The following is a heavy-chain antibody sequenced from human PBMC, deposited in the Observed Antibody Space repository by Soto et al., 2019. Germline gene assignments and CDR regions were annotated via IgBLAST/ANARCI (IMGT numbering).Heavy chain of an antibody. Sequence: GGSLRLSCAALGFTVSGKRYVAWVRQAPGKGLEWISALYDVDGTFYADSVKGRFTTSSDSSKTTVYLQMNGLRPGDTAVYYCASWHEREHAYDVWGRGTTVTVSS. D-gene: IGHD1-1*01. J-gene: IGHJ3*01. CDR1: GFTVSGKRY. V-gene: IGHV3-53*01. CDR2: LYDVDGT. CDR3: ASWHEREHAYDV.